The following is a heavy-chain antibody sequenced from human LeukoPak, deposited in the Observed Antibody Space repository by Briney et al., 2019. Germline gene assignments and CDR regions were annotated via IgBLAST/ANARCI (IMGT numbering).Heavy chain of an antibody. J-gene: IGHJ4*02. CDR1: GFTFSSYS. CDR3: AKGAQSTVTTYGALYYFDY. D-gene: IGHD4-17*01. Sequence: GGSLRLSCAASGFTFSSYSMNWVRQAPGKGLEWVSSISSSSSSIYYADSVKGRFTISRDNAKNSLYLQMNSLRAEDTAVYYCAKGAQSTVTTYGALYYFDYWGQGTLVTVSS. V-gene: IGHV3-21*04. CDR2: ISSSSSSI.